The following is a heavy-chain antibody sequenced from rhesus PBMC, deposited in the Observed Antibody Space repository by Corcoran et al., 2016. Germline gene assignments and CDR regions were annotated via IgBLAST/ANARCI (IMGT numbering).Heavy chain of an antibody. CDR2: INGNSGRT. Sequence: QVQLQESGTGLVKPSETLSLPCAVSGGSFSSYWWSWIRQPPGRGLEWIGEINGNSGRTNYNPSLKSRVTIAKDASKNQFSLKLSAVTAADTAVYYCARSSGYSENDYWGQGVLVTVSS. CDR3: ARSSGYSENDY. D-gene: IGHD5-24*01. V-gene: IGHV4-80*01. J-gene: IGHJ4*01. CDR1: GGSFSSYW.